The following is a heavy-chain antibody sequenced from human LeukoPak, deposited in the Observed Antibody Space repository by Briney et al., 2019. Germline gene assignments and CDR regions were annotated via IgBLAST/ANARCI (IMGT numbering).Heavy chain of an antibody. CDR1: GFIFSSYA. Sequence: GGSLRLSCAASGFIFSSYAMSWIRQAPGKGLEWVSVISGSGGSTNYADSVNGRFTISRDNSKNMLHLQMSSLRAEDTAVYYCATLSDAIAAAGTRNYWGQGTLVTVSS. V-gene: IGHV3-23*01. CDR3: ATLSDAIAAAGTRNY. CDR2: ISGSGGST. J-gene: IGHJ4*02. D-gene: IGHD6-13*01.